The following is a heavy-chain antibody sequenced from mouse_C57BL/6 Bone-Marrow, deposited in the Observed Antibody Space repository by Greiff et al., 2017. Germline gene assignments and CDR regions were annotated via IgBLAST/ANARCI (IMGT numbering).Heavy chain of an antibody. CDR2: IYPGDGDT. J-gene: IGHJ3*01. CDR1: GYEFSSSW. CDR3: ALPTGFAY. Sequence: VQLQQSGPELVKPGASVKISCKASGYEFSSSWMNWVKQRPGKGLEWIGRIYPGDGDTNYNGKFKGKATLTADKSSSTAYMRLSSLTSEDSAVCICALPTGFAYWGQGTLVTVSA. D-gene: IGHD2-10*01. V-gene: IGHV1-82*01.